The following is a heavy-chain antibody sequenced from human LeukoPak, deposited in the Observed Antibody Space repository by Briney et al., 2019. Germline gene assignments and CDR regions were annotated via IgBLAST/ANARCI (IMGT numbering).Heavy chain of an antibody. CDR1: GLTFSSYW. J-gene: IGHJ4*02. D-gene: IGHD6-13*01. CDR3: ARARDSSWDY. CDR2: IKDDGSEK. V-gene: IGHV3-7*03. Sequence: GGSLRLSCAASGLTFSSYWMSWVRQAPGKGLEWVANIKDDGSEKYYVDSVKGRFTISRDDAKNSLYLQMNSLRAEGTAVYYCARARDSSWDYWGQGTLVTVSS.